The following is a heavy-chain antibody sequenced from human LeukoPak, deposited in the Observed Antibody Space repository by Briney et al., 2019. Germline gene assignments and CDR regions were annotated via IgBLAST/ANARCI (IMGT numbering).Heavy chain of an antibody. D-gene: IGHD3-16*01. J-gene: IGHJ4*02. Sequence: AAVKVPCKASGCRFSNYAISWVRQAPGQGLAWMGGIIPIFSTANYAQKFRGRVTITADKSTRTAYMELSSLRSEDTAVYYCARDNDSRDPPHFDYWGQGTLVAVSS. CDR3: ARDNDSRDPPHFDY. V-gene: IGHV1-69*06. CDR1: GCRFSNYA. CDR2: IIPIFSTA.